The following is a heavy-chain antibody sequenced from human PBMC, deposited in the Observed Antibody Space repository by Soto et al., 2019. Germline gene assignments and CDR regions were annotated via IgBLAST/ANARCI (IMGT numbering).Heavy chain of an antibody. Sequence: QVQLVESGGGLVKPGGSLRLSCAASGFTFSDYYMSWIRQAPGKGLEWVSYISSSSSYTSYADSVKGRFTISRDNAKNSLYLQMNSLRAEDTAVYYCARDYRGEGATSAAPFDYWGQGTLVTVSS. CDR2: ISSSSSYT. D-gene: IGHD1-26*01. CDR1: GFTFSDYY. V-gene: IGHV3-11*06. J-gene: IGHJ4*02. CDR3: ARDYRGEGATSAAPFDY.